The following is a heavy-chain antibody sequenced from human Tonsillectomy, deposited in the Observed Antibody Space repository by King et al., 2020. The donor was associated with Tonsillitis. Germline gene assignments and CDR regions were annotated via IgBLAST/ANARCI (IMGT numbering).Heavy chain of an antibody. V-gene: IGHV4-39*01. CDR2: IYYSGST. CDR3: ARGSRLGIYYFDY. CDR1: GGSISSSSYY. J-gene: IGHJ4*02. Sequence: QLQESGPGLVKPSETLSLTCTVSGGSISSSSYYWGWIRQPPGKGLEWIGSIYYSGSTYYNPSLKSRVTMSVDTSNNQFSLKLSSATAADTAVYYCARGSRLGIYYFDYWGQGTLVTVSS. D-gene: IGHD3-22*01.